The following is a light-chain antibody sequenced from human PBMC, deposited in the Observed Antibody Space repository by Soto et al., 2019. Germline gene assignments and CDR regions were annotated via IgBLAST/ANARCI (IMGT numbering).Light chain of an antibody. CDR2: GAS. Sequence: EIVMTQSPATLSVSPGERATLSCRASQSVSSNLAWYKQKPGQAPRLLIYGASTRATGIAARLSGSGSGTQFTLTFSSLQSEDFAVYYCQQYNNWPPYTFGRGTKLEIK. V-gene: IGKV3-15*01. CDR3: QQYNNWPPYT. CDR1: QSVSSN. J-gene: IGKJ2*01.